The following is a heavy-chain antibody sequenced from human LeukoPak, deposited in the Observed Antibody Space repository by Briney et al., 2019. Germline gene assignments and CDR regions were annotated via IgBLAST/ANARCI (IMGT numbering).Heavy chain of an antibody. Sequence: GGSLRLTCAASGFTFSSYWMTWVRQPPGKGLEWVANIKQDGSKKTYVDSVKGRFAISRDNAKNSLYLQMNSLRADDTGVYYCASQPAAADVDFWGQGTLVTVSS. CDR2: IKQDGSKK. V-gene: IGHV3-7*03. J-gene: IGHJ4*02. CDR1: GFTFSSYW. D-gene: IGHD2-2*01. CDR3: ASQPAAADVDF.